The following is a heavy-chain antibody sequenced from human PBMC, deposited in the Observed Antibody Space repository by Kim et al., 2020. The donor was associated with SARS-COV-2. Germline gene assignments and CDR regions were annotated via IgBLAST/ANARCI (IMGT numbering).Heavy chain of an antibody. CDR1: NGSISGSY. J-gene: IGHJ4*02. CDR3: ARLEGRSVITSAGTKFDY. CDR2: VYYSGST. D-gene: IGHD6-13*01. V-gene: IGHV4-59*08. Sequence: SETLSLTCTVSNGSISGSYWSWIRLPPGKGLEWIGYVYYSGSTNYIPSLKSRVTISVDTSKNQFSLTLTSVTAADTAVYYCARLEGRSVITSAGTKFDYWGQGILVTVSS.